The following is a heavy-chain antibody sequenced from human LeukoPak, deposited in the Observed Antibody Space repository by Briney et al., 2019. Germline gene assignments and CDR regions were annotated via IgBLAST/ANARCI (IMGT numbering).Heavy chain of an antibody. CDR3: TRESGAFSPFSF. Sequence: SGTLSLTCGVSGGSIINTNWWSWVRQPPSKGLEWIGEVHLNGATNYNPSLESRVSMSIDKSKNQLSLKLSSVTAADTATYYCTRESGAFSPFSFWGQGTLVTVSS. D-gene: IGHD1-26*01. CDR1: GGSIINTNW. CDR2: VHLNGAT. V-gene: IGHV4-4*02. J-gene: IGHJ1*01.